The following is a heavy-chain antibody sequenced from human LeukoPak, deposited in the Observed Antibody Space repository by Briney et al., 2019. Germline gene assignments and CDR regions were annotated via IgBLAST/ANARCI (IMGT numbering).Heavy chain of an antibody. J-gene: IGHJ4*02. Sequence: GGSLRLSCAASGFTFSSYAMSWVRQTPGKGLEWVSAISGSGGSTYYADSVKGRFTISRDNSKNTLYLQMNSLRAEDTAVYYCAKSLPLVRIFEGDYWGQGTLVTVSS. V-gene: IGHV3-23*01. CDR2: ISGSGGST. D-gene: IGHD3-10*01. CDR1: GFTFSSYA. CDR3: AKSLPLVRIFEGDY.